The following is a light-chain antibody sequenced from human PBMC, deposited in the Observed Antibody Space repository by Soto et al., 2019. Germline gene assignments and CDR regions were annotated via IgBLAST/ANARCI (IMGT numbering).Light chain of an antibody. CDR3: QQYGSSPWT. V-gene: IGKV3-20*01. Sequence: EIVLTQSPGTLSLSPGERATLSCRASQRVSSNYLAWYQQKPGQAPRLLIYDASSRATGIPDRFSGSGSETDFTLTISRLEPEDFAVYYCQQYGSSPWTLGHGTKVEIK. CDR1: QRVSSNY. J-gene: IGKJ1*01. CDR2: DAS.